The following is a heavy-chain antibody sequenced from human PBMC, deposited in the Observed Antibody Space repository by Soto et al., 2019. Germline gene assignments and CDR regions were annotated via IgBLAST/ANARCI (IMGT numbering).Heavy chain of an antibody. V-gene: IGHV3-66*01. J-gene: IGHJ4*02. CDR1: GFTVSSNY. CDR3: ARDYGYGDFSFDY. D-gene: IGHD4-17*01. Sequence: GGSLRLSCAASGFTVSSNYMSWVRQAPGKGLEWVSVIYSGGSTYYADSVKGRFTISRDNSKNTLYLQMNSLRAEDTAVYYCARDYGYGDFSFDYWGQGTLVTVSS. CDR2: IYSGGST.